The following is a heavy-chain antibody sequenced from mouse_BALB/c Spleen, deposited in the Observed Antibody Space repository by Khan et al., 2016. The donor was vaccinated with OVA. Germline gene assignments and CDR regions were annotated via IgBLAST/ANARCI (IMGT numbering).Heavy chain of an antibody. D-gene: IGHD1-1*01. Sequence: QVQLQQSGAELVKPWASVKLSCKASGYPLTSYWLHWVHQRPGHGLEWLGEIDPSDSSTNYNQKFKGKATFTVDTSSSTTYMQLSSLTSEDSAVYYCARSFLYGSSTWFGYWGQGTLVTVSA. J-gene: IGHJ3*01. V-gene: IGHV1-69*02. CDR3: ARSFLYGSSTWFGY. CDR2: IDPSDSST. CDR1: GYPLTSYW.